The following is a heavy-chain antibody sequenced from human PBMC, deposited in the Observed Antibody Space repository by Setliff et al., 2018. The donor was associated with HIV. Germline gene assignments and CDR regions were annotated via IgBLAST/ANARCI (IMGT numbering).Heavy chain of an antibody. J-gene: IGHJ6*02. V-gene: IGHV3-7*01. D-gene: IGHD3-9*01. CDR3: AREPHELRYFDWLLYPAYYYYGMDV. CDR2: IKYDGSEK. CDR1: GFTFSSYW. Sequence: PGGSLRLSCAASGFTFSSYWMSWVRQAPGKGLEWVANIKYDGSEKYYVGSVKGRFTISRDNAKNSLHLQMNSLRAEDTAVYYCAREPHELRYFDWLLYPAYYYYGMDVWGQGTTVTVSS.